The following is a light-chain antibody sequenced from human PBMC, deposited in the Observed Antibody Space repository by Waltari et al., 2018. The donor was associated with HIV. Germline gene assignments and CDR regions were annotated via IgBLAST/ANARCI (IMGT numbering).Light chain of an antibody. CDR2: DSD. CDR1: SSNIGHNY. CDR3: GTWDSSLSAGV. V-gene: IGLV1-51*01. Sequence: QSVLTQPPSVSAAPGQKVSISCSGSSSNIGHNYVLWYQQLPGTAPKLLIYDSDKRPSGIPDRFSGSKSGTSATLGITGLQTGDEADYYCGTWDSSLSAGVFGAGTKLTVL. J-gene: IGLJ3*02.